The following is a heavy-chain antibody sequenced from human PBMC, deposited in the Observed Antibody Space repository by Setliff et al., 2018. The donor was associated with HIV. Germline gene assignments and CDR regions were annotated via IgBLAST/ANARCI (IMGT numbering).Heavy chain of an antibody. CDR1: GYSISSGYY. CDR3: ARTLRAAAMGYFDY. V-gene: IGHV4-38-2*01. Sequence: SETLSLTCAVSGYSISSGYYWGWIRQPPGKGLEWIGSIYHSGSTYNNPSLKSRVTISVDTSKNQFSLKLTSVTAADTAVYYCARTLRAAAMGYFDYWGQGTLVTVTS. D-gene: IGHD5-18*01. J-gene: IGHJ4*02. CDR2: IYHSGST.